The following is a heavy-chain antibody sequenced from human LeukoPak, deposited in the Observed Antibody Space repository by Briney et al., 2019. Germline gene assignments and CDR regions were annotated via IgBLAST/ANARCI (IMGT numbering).Heavy chain of an antibody. CDR1: QYTFSNYW. Sequence: GVSLQSSCNGSQYTFSNYWIGWVRQVPGKGLEWMGLIYPGDSDTRYGPSFKSQVTISVDKSITTAYLQWSSLKASDTAMYYCASLSYSYESSGFDSWGQATLVIVSS. V-gene: IGHV5-51*01. CDR2: IYPGDSDT. CDR3: ASLSYSYESSGFDS. J-gene: IGHJ5*01. D-gene: IGHD3-22*01.